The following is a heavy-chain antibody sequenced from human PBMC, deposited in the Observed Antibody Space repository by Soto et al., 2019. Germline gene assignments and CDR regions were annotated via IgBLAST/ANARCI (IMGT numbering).Heavy chain of an antibody. V-gene: IGHV3-33*01. J-gene: IGHJ6*02. CDR3: ARDQGRATADGPLGNGLDV. CDR1: GFSFSDYG. Sequence: QVHLVESGGGVVQPGTSLRLSCAASGFSFSDYGMHWVRQAPGKGLDWLTIIWFDASHEYYADSVKGRFTISRDNSNNTLYLQLNSLTDDDTAVYYCARDQGRATADGPLGNGLDVWGQGTAVTVSS. D-gene: IGHD6-13*01. CDR2: IWFDASHE.